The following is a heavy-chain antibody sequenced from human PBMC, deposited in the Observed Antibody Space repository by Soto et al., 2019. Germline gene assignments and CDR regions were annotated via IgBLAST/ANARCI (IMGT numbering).Heavy chain of an antibody. Sequence: EVQVLESGGGLVHPGGSLRLSCAASGLTFRTYAMTWVRQAPGKGLEWVSEISGSGGNTYYADPVRGRFTISRDNSRNTLYLQMNSLRAEDTAVYYCARDRGLILYNYYMDVWGTGTTVTVSS. CDR2: ISGSGGNT. CDR3: ARDRGLILYNYYMDV. J-gene: IGHJ6*03. V-gene: IGHV3-23*01. D-gene: IGHD2-8*01. CDR1: GLTFRTYA.